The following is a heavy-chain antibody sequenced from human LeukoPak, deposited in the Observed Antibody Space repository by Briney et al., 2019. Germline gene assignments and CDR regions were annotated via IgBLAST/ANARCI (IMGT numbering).Heavy chain of an antibody. CDR3: ARERAVLDAFDI. Sequence: GASVTVSCKASGYTFTSYYMHWVRQAPGQGLEWMGIINPSGGSTSYAQKFQGRVTMTRDTSTSTVYMELSSLRSEDTAVYYCARERAVLDAFDIWGQGTMVTVSS. CDR1: GYTFTSYY. CDR2: INPSGGST. D-gene: IGHD6-19*01. J-gene: IGHJ3*02. V-gene: IGHV1-46*01.